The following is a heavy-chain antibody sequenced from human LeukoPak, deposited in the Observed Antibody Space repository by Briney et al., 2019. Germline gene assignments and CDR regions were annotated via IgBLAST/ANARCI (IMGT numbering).Heavy chain of an antibody. CDR2: IYYSGST. CDR3: ARRPMGPALMQVFDY. V-gene: IGHV4-39*01. CDR1: GGSISSGGYY. J-gene: IGHJ4*02. Sequence: SETLSLTCTVSGGSISSGGYYWGWIRQPPGKGLEWIGSIYYSGSTYYTPSLKSRVTISVDTSKNQFSLKLSSVTAADTAVYYCARRPMGPALMQVFDYWGQGTLVTVSS. D-gene: IGHD2-8*01.